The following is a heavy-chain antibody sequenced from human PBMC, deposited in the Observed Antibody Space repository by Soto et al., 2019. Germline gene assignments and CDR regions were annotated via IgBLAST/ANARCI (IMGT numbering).Heavy chain of an antibody. J-gene: IGHJ4*02. CDR2: IYHSGSF. Sequence: SETLSLTCAVSGGSIGSVGYSWNWIRQPPGEGLEWIGYIYHSGSFLYNPSLKSRVTISLDMSKNQFSLRLTSVTAADTAVFYCARSVGYRSGWWPYYFDYWGQGALVTVSS. CDR1: GGSIGSVGYS. D-gene: IGHD6-19*01. CDR3: ARSVGYRSGWWPYYFDY. V-gene: IGHV4-30-2*01.